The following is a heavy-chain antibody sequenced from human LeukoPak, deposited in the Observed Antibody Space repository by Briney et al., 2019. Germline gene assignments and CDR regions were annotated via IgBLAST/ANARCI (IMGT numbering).Heavy chain of an antibody. CDR2: IWRDGSHR. CDR1: GFAFNDFA. Sequence: SGGSLRLSCAASGFAFNDFAMYWVRQAPGKGLDWVAVIWRDGSHRYYAHSIKGRFTISRDNSKNTRYLQMSSLRAEDTAVYYCAKSSIMFAAGRLGSIDFWGQGTLVTVSS. J-gene: IGHJ4*02. V-gene: IGHV3-33*06. CDR3: AKSSIMFAAGRLGSIDF. D-gene: IGHD1-26*01.